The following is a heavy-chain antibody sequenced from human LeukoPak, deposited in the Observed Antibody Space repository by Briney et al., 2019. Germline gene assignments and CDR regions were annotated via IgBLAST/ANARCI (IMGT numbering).Heavy chain of an antibody. CDR1: GFTFSSYG. CDR2: ISYDGSNK. J-gene: IGHJ4*02. Sequence: GGSLRLSCAASGFTFSSYGMHWVRQAPGKGLEWVAVISYDGSNKYYADSVKGRFTISRDNSKNTVYLQMNSLRAEDTAVYYCARRYCSSTSCSGPFDYWGQGTLVTVSS. CDR3: ARRYCSSTSCSGPFDY. V-gene: IGHV3-30*03. D-gene: IGHD2-2*01.